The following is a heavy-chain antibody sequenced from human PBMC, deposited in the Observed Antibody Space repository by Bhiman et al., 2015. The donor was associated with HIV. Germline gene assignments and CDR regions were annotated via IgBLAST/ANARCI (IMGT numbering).Heavy chain of an antibody. CDR1: GFSFNLYS. D-gene: IGHD2-2*01. Sequence: EVQLVESGGGLVKPGGSLRLSCAASGFSFNLYSMNWVRQAPGKGLEWVSSITSGSGYIFYAESVAGRFTISRDNGKNSLYLQMNSLRVDDTAVYYCARERGQQLPLDYWGQGTLVTVSS. CDR2: ITSGSGYI. CDR3: ARERGQQLPLDY. V-gene: IGHV3-21*02. J-gene: IGHJ4*02.